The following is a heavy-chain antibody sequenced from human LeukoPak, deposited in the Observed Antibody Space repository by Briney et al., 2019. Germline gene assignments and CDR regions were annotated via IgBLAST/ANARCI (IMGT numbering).Heavy chain of an antibody. D-gene: IGHD1-14*01. CDR2: IYPGDSDT. J-gene: IGHJ3*02. CDR1: GYSFTSYW. Sequence: GESLKISCKGSGYSFTSYWMGWVRQIPGKGLEWMGIIYPGDSDTRYSPSFQGQVTISADKSVSTAYLQWSSLKASDTAMYYCARHRAIAGTTDAFDIWGQGTMVTVSS. V-gene: IGHV5-51*01. CDR3: ARHRAIAGTTDAFDI.